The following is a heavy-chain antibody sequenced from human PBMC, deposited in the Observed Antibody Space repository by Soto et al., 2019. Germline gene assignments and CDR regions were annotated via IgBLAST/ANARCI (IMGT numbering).Heavy chain of an antibody. CDR2: TYYKSKWHN. V-gene: IGHV6-1*01. D-gene: IGHD4-17*01. J-gene: IGHJ4*02. Sequence: SQTLSLTCAISGDSVSRNSAAWSWIRQSPSRGLEWLGRTYYKSKWHNNYAVSVKSRITINPDTSKNQFSLQLKSVTPEDTAVYYCAGGTDYPDYWGQGTLVTVSS. CDR1: GDSVSRNSAA. CDR3: AGGTDYPDY.